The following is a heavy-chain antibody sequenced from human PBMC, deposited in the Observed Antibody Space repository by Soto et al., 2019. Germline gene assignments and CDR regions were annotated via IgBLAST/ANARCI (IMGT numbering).Heavy chain of an antibody. J-gene: IGHJ3*02. Sequence: SETLSLTCAVYGGSFSGYYWSWIRQPPGKGLEWIGEINHSGSTNYNPSLKSRVTISVDTSKNQFSLKLSSVTAADTAVYYCARYIVVVVAATKDAFDSWGQGTMVTVSS. CDR1: GGSFSGYY. CDR3: ARYIVVVVAATKDAFDS. D-gene: IGHD2-15*01. V-gene: IGHV4-34*01. CDR2: INHSGST.